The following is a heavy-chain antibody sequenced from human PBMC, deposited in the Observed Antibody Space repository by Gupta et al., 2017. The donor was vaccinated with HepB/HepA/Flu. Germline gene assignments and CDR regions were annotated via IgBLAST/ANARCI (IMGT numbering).Heavy chain of an antibody. V-gene: IGHV3-48*03. CDR2: LSYTGSSK. J-gene: IGHJ2*01. CDR1: RFTFNDYG. Sequence: DVQLVEFGGGLVQPGGSLRFSCTASRFTFNDYGLNWVGLVPGKGLQWVSYLSYTGSSKYYEDSVKGLFTISRDTAKNSLYLQRNSLRAEDTAVYYCAREGARYFDLWGRGTLVTVSS. CDR3: AREGARYFDL. D-gene: IGHD3-16*01.